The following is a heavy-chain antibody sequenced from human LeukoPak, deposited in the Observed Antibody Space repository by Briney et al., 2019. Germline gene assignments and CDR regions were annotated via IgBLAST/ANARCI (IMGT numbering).Heavy chain of an antibody. D-gene: IGHD1-26*01. J-gene: IGHJ6*03. CDR2: INWNGGST. V-gene: IGHV3-20*04. CDR1: GFTFDDYG. CDR3: ARDLPYSGSYCYYYYMDV. Sequence: PGGSLRLSCAASGFTFDDYGMSWVPQAPGKGLEWVSGINWNGGSTGYADSVKGRFTISRDNAKNSLYLQMNSLRAEDTALYYCARDLPYSGSYCYYYYMDVWGKGTRVTVSS.